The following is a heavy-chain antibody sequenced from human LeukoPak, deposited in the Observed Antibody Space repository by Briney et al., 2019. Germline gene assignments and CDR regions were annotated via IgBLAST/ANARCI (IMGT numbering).Heavy chain of an antibody. CDR3: ASFSAGAETGFDY. D-gene: IGHD1-26*01. J-gene: IGHJ4*02. CDR1: GFTFSSYS. Sequence: GGPLRLSCAASGFTFSSYSMNWVRQAPGKGLEWVSSISSSSSYIYYADSVKGRFTISRDNAKNSLYLQMNSLRAEDTAVYYCASFSAGAETGFDYWGQGTLVTVSS. V-gene: IGHV3-21*01. CDR2: ISSSSSYI.